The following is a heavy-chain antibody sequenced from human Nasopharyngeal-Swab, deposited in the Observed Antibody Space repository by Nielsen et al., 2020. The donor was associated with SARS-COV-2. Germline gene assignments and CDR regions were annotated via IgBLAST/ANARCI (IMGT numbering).Heavy chain of an antibody. CDR3: ARSYGYSYGYFDY. Sequence: SETLSLTCTVSGGSISSGSYYWSWIRPPAGKGLEWIGRIYTSGSTNYNPSLKSRVTISVDTSKNQFSLKLSSVTAADTAVYYCARSYGYSYGYFDYWGQGTLVTVSS. CDR1: GGSISSGSYY. CDR2: IYTSGST. V-gene: IGHV4-61*02. J-gene: IGHJ4*02. D-gene: IGHD5-18*01.